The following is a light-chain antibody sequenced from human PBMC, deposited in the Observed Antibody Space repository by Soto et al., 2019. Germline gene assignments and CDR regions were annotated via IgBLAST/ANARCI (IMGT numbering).Light chain of an antibody. CDR2: DAY. Sequence: EVVLTQSQVTLSFSPRERATLSCRASQSFRGLLAWYQQKPGQAPRLLIYDAYNRATGIPPRFSGSGSGTDFTLTISSLETEDSAVYYCQQRHMWPITFGQGTRLEIK. J-gene: IGKJ5*01. V-gene: IGKV3-11*01. CDR1: QSFRGL. CDR3: QQRHMWPIT.